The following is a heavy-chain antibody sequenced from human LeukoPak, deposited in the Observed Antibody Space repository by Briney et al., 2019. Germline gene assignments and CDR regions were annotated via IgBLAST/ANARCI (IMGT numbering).Heavy chain of an antibody. CDR2: IVVGSGNT. D-gene: IGHD3-22*01. CDR1: GFTFTSSA. Sequence: GASVKVSCKASGFTFTSSAMQWVRQARGQRLEWIGWIVVGSGNTNYAQKFQERVTITRDMSTSTAYMELSSLRSEDTAVYYCARDPDYYDSSGQILDDYRGQGTLVTVSS. CDR3: ARDPDYYDSSGQILDDY. J-gene: IGHJ4*02. V-gene: IGHV1-58*02.